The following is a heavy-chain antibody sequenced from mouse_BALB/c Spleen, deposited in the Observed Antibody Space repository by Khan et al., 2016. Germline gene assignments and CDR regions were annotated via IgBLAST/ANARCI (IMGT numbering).Heavy chain of an antibody. CDR3: MRLRYYFDY. CDR1: GFTFSGFW. J-gene: IGHJ2*01. D-gene: IGHD1-1*01. Sequence: EVQLLETGGGLVQPGGSRGLSCEGSGFTFSGFWMSWVRQTPGKTLEWIGDLNSDGSAINYAPTIKDRFTIFRDNDKSTLYLQMSNVRSEDTAAYFCMRLRYYFDYWGQGTTLTVSS. V-gene: IGHV11-2*02. CDR2: LNSDGSAI.